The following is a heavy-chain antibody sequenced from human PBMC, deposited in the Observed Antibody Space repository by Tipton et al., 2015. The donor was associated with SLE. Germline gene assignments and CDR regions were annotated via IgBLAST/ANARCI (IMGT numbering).Heavy chain of an antibody. J-gene: IGHJ4*02. CDR2: IYYSGTT. V-gene: IGHV4-59*11. CDR3: ARGRLLLDY. D-gene: IGHD3-22*01. Sequence: TLSLTCTVSGGSIRSHYWSWIRQPPGKGLEWIAYIYYSGTTNYNPSVKSRVTISVDTSKNQFSLKLSSVTAADTAVYYCARGRLLLDYWGQGTLVTVSS. CDR1: GGSIRSHY.